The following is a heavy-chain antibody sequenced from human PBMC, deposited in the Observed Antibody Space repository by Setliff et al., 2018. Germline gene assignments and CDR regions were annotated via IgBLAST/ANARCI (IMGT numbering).Heavy chain of an antibody. CDR2: IDHSGNT. D-gene: IGHD2-21*02. CDR1: DGSFSGYY. J-gene: IGHJ4*02. V-gene: IGHV4-34*01. Sequence: SETLSLTCAVYDGSFSGYYWSWIRQPPGKGLEWIGEIDHSGNTYYNPSLNSRVTISADTSKNQFSVRLNSVTAADTAVYYCARHWGFCGGNCPHNSIDYWGRGALVTVSS. CDR3: ARHWGFCGGNCPHNSIDY.